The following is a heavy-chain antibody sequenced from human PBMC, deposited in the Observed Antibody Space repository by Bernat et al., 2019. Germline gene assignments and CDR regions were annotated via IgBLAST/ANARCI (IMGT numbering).Heavy chain of an antibody. CDR2: ISGSGGST. V-gene: IGHV3-23*01. Sequence: EVQLLESGGGLVQPGGSLRLSCAASGFTFSSYAMSWVRQAPGKGLEWVSAISGSGGSTYYADSVKGRFTISRDNSKNTLYLQMNSLRAEDTAVYYCAKRYYYDSSGYYPFDYWGQGPLVTVSS. CDR3: AKRYYYDSSGYYPFDY. CDR1: GFTFSSYA. J-gene: IGHJ4*02. D-gene: IGHD3-22*01.